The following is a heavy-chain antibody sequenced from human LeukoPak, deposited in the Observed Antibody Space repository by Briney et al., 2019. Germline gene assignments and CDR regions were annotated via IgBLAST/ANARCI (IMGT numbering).Heavy chain of an antibody. CDR1: GGSMSSYY. V-gene: IGHV4-59*01. CDR2: IYYSGST. Sequence: PSETLSLTCTVSGGSMSSYYWGWIRQPPGKGLEWIGYIYYSGSTNYNPSLRSRVTISVDTSKNLFSLKLSSVTAADTAVYYCARVRQQVVHDAFDIWGQGTMVIVSS. D-gene: IGHD6-13*01. J-gene: IGHJ3*02. CDR3: ARVRQQVVHDAFDI.